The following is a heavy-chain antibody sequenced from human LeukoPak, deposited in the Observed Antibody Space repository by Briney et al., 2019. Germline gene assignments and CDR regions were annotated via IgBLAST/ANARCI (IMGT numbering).Heavy chain of an antibody. D-gene: IGHD2-2*01. CDR2: INHSGST. J-gene: IGHJ5*02. Sequence: SETLSLTCAVYGGSFSDYFWGWIRQPPGKGLEWIGEINHSGSTNYNPSLKSRVTISVDTSKNQFSLKLSSVTAADTAVYYCARVPRVVVPAAIYNWFDPWGQGTLVTVSS. V-gene: IGHV4-34*01. CDR3: ARVPRVVVPAAIYNWFDP. CDR1: GGSFSDYF.